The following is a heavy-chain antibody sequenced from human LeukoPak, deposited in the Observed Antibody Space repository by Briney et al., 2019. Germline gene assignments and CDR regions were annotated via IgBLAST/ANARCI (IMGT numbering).Heavy chain of an antibody. J-gene: IGHJ6*03. D-gene: IGHD5-18*01. V-gene: IGHV4-59*01. CDR3: ARTTEGGYTYDYFYYYYMDV. CDR1: GGSISSYY. CDR2: IYYSGST. Sequence: SETLSLTCTVSGGSISSYYWSWIRQPPGKGLEWIGYIYYSGSTNYNPSLKSRVTISVHTSKNQFSLKLSSVTAADTAVYYCARTTEGGYTYDYFYYYYMDVWGKGTSVTISS.